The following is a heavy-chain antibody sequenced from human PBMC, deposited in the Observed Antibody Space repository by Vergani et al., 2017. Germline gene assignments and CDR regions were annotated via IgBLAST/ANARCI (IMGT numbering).Heavy chain of an antibody. Sequence: QVQLVQSGAEVKKPGASVKVSCKASGYTFTGYYMHWVRQAPGQGLEWMGWINPTSGGTIYAQKFQGRVTLTRDTSISTAYMELSRLRSDDAAVYYCARGDIVLMVYATNWFDPWGQGTLVTVSS. J-gene: IGHJ5*02. V-gene: IGHV1-2*02. D-gene: IGHD2-8*01. CDR3: ARGDIVLMVYATNWFDP. CDR2: INPTSGGT. CDR1: GYTFTGYY.